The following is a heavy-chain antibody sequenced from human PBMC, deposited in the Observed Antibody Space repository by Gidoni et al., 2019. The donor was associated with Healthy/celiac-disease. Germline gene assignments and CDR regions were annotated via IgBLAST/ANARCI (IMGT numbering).Heavy chain of an antibody. V-gene: IGHV4-34*01. CDR1: GGSFSGHY. CDR3: ARHLYYFDY. CDR2: INHRGST. Sequence: QVQLPPWGAGLFTPSATLSLPCAVYGGSFSGHYWNWLPQPPGKGLEWIGEINHRGSTNDNPSLKSRVTISVDTSKNQFSLKLSSGTAADTAVYYCARHLYYFDYWGQGTLVTVSS. J-gene: IGHJ4*02.